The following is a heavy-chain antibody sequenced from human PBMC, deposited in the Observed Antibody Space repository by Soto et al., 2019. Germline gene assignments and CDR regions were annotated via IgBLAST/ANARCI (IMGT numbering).Heavy chain of an antibody. V-gene: IGHV3-72*01. J-gene: IGHJ4*01. Sequence: GSVRLTWAAFGLTFSDHYMDCVRQAPGKGLEWVGRIRNKANSYTTEYAASVRDRFTISRDDSKNSLFLQLNSLKPEDPAVYYXSRAGILTTPYYFDYWGQGTLVTVSS. CDR1: GLTFSDHY. CDR3: SRAGILTTPYYFDY. D-gene: IGHD4-17*01. CDR2: IRNKANSYTT.